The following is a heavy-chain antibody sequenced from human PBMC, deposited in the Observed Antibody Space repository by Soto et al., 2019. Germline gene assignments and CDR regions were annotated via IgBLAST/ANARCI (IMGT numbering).Heavy chain of an antibody. J-gene: IGHJ6*02. CDR2: IIPIFGTA. CDR1: GGTFSTYA. V-gene: IGHV1-69*12. Sequence: QVQLVQSGAEVKKPGSSVKVSCKSSGGTFSTYAISWVRQAPGQGLEWMGGIIPIFGTANYAQKFQGRVTITADESTATAYMELVSLRSADTAVYYCARDEMVVATGSRTWHYYYGMDVWGQGTTVTVSS. CDR3: ARDEMVVATGSRTWHYYYGMDV. D-gene: IGHD2-15*01.